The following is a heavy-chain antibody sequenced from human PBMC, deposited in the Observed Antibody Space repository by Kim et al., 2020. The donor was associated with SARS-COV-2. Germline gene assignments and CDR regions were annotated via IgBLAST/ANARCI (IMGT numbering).Heavy chain of an antibody. CDR2: TYYRSKWYN. Sequence: SQTLSLTCAISGDSVSSNSAAWNWIRQSPSRGLEWLGRTYYRSKWYNDYAVSVKSRITINPDTSKNQFSLQLNSVTPEDTAVYYCARASITMIVGETSIDYWGQGTLVTVSS. CDR3: ARASITMIVGETSIDY. J-gene: IGHJ4*02. V-gene: IGHV6-1*01. D-gene: IGHD3-22*01. CDR1: GDSVSSNSAA.